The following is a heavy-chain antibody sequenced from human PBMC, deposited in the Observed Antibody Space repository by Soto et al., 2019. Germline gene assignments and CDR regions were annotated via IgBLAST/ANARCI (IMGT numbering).Heavy chain of an antibody. V-gene: IGHV1-69*14. D-gene: IGHD5-12*01. Sequence: QVQLVQSGAEVKKPGSSVKVSCKTSGDIFSGYSISWVRQAPGQGLEWMGGIIPIFCTTNYAQRFHGRVTITADKSTSTVYMELYSLKSEDTAVYYCARDLGSGYDPGDYWGQGTLVTVSS. CDR3: ARDLGSGYDPGDY. CDR1: GDIFSGYS. J-gene: IGHJ4*02. CDR2: IIPIFCTT.